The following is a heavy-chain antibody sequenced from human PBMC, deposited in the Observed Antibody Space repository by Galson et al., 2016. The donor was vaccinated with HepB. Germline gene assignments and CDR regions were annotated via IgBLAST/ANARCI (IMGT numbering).Heavy chain of an antibody. J-gene: IGHJ5*02. Sequence: QSGAEVKKPGASVKVSCKASGYTFTRFGLSWVRQAPGQRLEWMGWINAGNGNTKYSQKFQGRVTITRDTSATTAFMELSSLRSEDTSVYHCARESGELKLFSLSGPSAHKWFDPWGQGTLVTVSS. D-gene: IGHD3-10*01. CDR1: GYTFTRFG. CDR3: ARESGELKLFSLSGPSAHKWFDP. CDR2: INAGNGNT. V-gene: IGHV1-3*01.